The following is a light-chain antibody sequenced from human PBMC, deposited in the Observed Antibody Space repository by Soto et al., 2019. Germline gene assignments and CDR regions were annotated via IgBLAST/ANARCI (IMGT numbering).Light chain of an antibody. CDR3: SSYTSGSTLYV. J-gene: IGLJ1*01. V-gene: IGLV2-14*01. Sequence: QSALTHPASVSGSPGQSITISCTGTSSDVGSYNYVSWYQQHPGKAPRLMMYASSNRPSGVSHRFSGSRSGNTASLTISGLQAEDEGDYFCSSYTSGSTLYVFGSGTKVTVL. CDR2: ASS. CDR1: SSDVGSYNY.